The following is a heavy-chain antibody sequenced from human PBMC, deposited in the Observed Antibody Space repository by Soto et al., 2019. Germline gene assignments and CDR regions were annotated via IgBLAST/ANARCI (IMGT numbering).Heavy chain of an antibody. D-gene: IGHD2-21*02. CDR3: AREGDPRNYYYNGMDV. J-gene: IGHJ6*02. V-gene: IGHV4-61*01. CDR1: GSAVSTGNSY. CDR2: IHDSGYT. Sequence: GTLSLTCTVSGSAVSTGNSYWSCSRQAKGKGLERIGYIHDSGYTNYNTSLKGRVTISADTSKNQSYLKLSSVTAADTAIYYCAREGDPRNYYYNGMDVWGQGTTVTVSS.